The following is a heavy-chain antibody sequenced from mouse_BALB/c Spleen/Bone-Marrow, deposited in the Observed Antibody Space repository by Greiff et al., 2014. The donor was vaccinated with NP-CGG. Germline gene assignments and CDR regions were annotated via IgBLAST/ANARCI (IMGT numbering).Heavy chain of an antibody. CDR2: ISSGSSTS. V-gene: IGHV5-17*02. Sequence: EVHLVESGGGLVQPGGSRKLSCAASGFTFSSFAMHWVRQAPEKGLEWVAYISSGSSTSYYADTVMGRFTISRDNPKNTLFLQMTSLRSEDTAMYYCARSGSSSGYFDYWGQGTTLTVSS. CDR3: ARSGSSSGYFDY. D-gene: IGHD1-1*01. J-gene: IGHJ2*01. CDR1: GFTFSSFA.